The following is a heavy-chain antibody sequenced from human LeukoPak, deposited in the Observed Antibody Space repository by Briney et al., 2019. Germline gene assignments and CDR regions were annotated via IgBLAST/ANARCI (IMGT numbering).Heavy chain of an antibody. V-gene: IGHV3-7*01. D-gene: IGHD3-10*01. CDR2: IRQDGTER. J-gene: IGHJ4*02. CDR3: ARDLSLTMVRGVID. CDR1: KLTFSNYW. Sequence: GGSLRLSCAASKLTFSNYWMNWVRQAPGKGLEWVANIRQDGTERSYVDSVKGRFTIPRDNAKNTLFLQMNSLRAEDTAVYYCARDLSLTMVRGVIDWGQGTLVTVSS.